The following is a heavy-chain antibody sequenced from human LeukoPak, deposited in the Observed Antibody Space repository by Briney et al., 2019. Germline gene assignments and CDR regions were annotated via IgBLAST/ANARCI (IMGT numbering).Heavy chain of an antibody. J-gene: IGHJ4*02. Sequence: SETLSLTCTVSGGSISSYYWSWIRQPPGKGLEWIGYIYYSGSTNYNPSLKSRLTISVDTSKNQFSLKLSSVTAADTAVYYCARVSRSWSGYYPYYFDYWGQGTLVTVSS. CDR2: IYYSGST. V-gene: IGHV4-59*01. CDR3: ARVSRSWSGYYPYYFDY. D-gene: IGHD3-3*01. CDR1: GGSISSYY.